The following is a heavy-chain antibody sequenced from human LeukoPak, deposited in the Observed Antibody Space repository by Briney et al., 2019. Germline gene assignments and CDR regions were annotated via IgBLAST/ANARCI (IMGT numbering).Heavy chain of an antibody. CDR3: ARGGYYYGSGSYYT. V-gene: IGHV3-7*01. CDR2: IEQDGSEK. J-gene: IGHJ4*02. CDR1: GFTFSSYW. D-gene: IGHD3-10*01. Sequence: GGSLRLSCAASGFTFSSYWMSWVRQAPGKGLEWVANIEQDGSEKYYVDSVKGRFTISRDNAKNSLYLQMNSLRAEDTAVYYCARGGYYYGSGSYYTWGQGTLVTVSS.